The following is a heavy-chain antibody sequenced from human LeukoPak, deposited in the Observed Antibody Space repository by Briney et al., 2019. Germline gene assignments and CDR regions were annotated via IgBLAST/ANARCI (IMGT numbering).Heavy chain of an antibody. CDR2: INHSGST. D-gene: IGHD3-3*01. J-gene: IGHJ6*02. Sequence: SETLSLTCAVYGGSFSGYYWSWIRQPPGKGLEWIGEINHSGSTNYNPSLKSRVTISVDTSKNQFSLKLSSVTAADTAVYYCARVPRSEWLLGHYYYYYGMDVWGQGTTVTVSS. CDR3: ARVPRSEWLLGHYYYYYGMDV. CDR1: GGSFSGYY. V-gene: IGHV4-34*01.